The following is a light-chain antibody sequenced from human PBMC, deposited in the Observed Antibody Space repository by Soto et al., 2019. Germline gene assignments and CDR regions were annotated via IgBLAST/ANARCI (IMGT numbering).Light chain of an antibody. CDR3: QHYNSYSEA. J-gene: IGKJ1*01. CDR1: QTISSW. V-gene: IGKV1-5*03. Sequence: IQMTQSPSTLSGSVGDRVTITCRASQTISSWLAWYQKKPGKAPKLLIYKASTLKSGVPSRFSGSGSGTEFTLTISRLQPHDFATYYCQHYNSYSEAFGQAPTVDIK. CDR2: KAS.